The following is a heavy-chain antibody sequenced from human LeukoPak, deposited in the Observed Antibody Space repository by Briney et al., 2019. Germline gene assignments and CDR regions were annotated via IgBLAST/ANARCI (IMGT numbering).Heavy chain of an antibody. D-gene: IGHD2-15*01. J-gene: IGHJ5*02. CDR2: IGSSGSTI. CDR3: ARDSNIVVVVAATKTNWFDP. CDR1: GFTFSDYY. Sequence: GGSLRLSCAASGFTFSDYYMSWIRQAPGKGLEWVSYIGSSGSTIYYADSVKGRFTISRDNAKNSLYLQMNSLRAEDTAVYYCARDSNIVVVVAATKTNWFDPWGQGTLVTVSS. V-gene: IGHV3-11*04.